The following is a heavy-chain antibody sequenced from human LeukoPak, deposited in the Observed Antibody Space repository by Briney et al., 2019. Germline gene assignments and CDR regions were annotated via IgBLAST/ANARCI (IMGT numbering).Heavy chain of an antibody. CDR1: GASISSSSYY. J-gene: IGHJ6*03. V-gene: IGHV4-39*07. D-gene: IGHD4-11*01. Sequence: SGTLSLTCTVSGASISSSSYYWGWIRQPPGKGLEWIGSIYYSGSTYYNPSLKSRVTISVDTSKNQFSLKLSSVAAADTAVYYCARTTEGGYSNGYFYYYYMDVWGKGTTVTISS. CDR2: IYYSGST. CDR3: ARTTEGGYSNGYFYYYYMDV.